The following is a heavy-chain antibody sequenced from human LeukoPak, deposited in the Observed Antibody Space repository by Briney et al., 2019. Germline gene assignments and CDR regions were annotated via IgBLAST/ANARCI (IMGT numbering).Heavy chain of an antibody. V-gene: IGHV4-38-2*01. CDR2: IFHSGST. J-gene: IGHJ5*02. Sequence: TSETLSLTCAVSGDSITSGYYWAWIRQPPGKGLGWIGSIFHSGSTYRNPSLRSRLTISLNTSKNQISLILSSMTAADTAVYYCARSSSVDTALVGVHWFDPWVQGTLVTVSS. CDR3: ARSSSVDTALVGVHWFDP. D-gene: IGHD5-18*01. CDR1: GDSITSGYY.